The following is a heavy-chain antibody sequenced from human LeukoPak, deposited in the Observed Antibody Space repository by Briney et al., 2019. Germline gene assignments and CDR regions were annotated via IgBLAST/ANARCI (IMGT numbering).Heavy chain of an antibody. D-gene: IGHD3-22*01. CDR2: ISGSGGST. J-gene: IGHJ4*02. V-gene: IGHV3-23*01. Sequence: GGSLRLSCAASGFTFSSYAMSWVRQAPGKGLEWVSAISGSGGSTYYADSVKGRFTISRDNSKNTLYLQMNSLRAEDTAVYYCASWGYYYDSSGYYSFDYWGQGTLVTVSS. CDR3: ASWGYYYDSSGYYSFDY. CDR1: GFTFSSYA.